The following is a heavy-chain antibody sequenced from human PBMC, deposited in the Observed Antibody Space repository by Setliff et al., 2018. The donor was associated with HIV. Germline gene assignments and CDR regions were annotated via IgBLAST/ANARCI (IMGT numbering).Heavy chain of an antibody. CDR3: ARDPIVGGNNWFDP. Sequence: ASVKVSCKASGYTFTDYYIDWVQQAPGGGLEWVGRVDPQDGETKYAEKFRDRVTMTRDTSISTAYMELSSLRSDDTAVYYCARDPIVGGNNWFDPWGQGTLVTVSS. J-gene: IGHJ5*02. CDR2: VDPQDGET. V-gene: IGHV1-2*06. D-gene: IGHD1-26*01. CDR1: GYTFTDYY.